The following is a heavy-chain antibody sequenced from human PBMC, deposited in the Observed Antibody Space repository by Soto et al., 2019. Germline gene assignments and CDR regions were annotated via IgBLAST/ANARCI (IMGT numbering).Heavy chain of an antibody. J-gene: IGHJ3*02. Sequence: GGSLRLSCAASGFTFSSYAMSWVRQAPGKGLEWVSAISGSGGSTYYADSVKGRFTISRDNSKNTLYLQMNSLRAEDMAVYYCAKCEAIVVVVAALFDAFDIWGQGTMVTVSS. CDR1: GFTFSSYA. D-gene: IGHD2-15*01. V-gene: IGHV3-23*01. CDR2: ISGSGGST. CDR3: AKCEAIVVVVAALFDAFDI.